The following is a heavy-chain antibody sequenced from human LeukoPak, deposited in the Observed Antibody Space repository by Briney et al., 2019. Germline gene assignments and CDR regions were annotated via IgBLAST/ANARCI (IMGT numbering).Heavy chain of an antibody. V-gene: IGHV4-39*07. CDR1: GGSISSSCYY. D-gene: IGHD6-6*01. Sequence: SETLSLTCTVYGGSISSSCYYWGWIRQPPGKERDGVGSIDYSGSTYYNPSLKSRVTISVDTSKNQFSLKLSSVTAADTAVYYCARVCSSSSPFGPYYYYYYMDVWGKGTTVTVSS. J-gene: IGHJ6*03. CDR3: ARVCSSSSPFGPYYYYYYMDV. CDR2: IDYSGST.